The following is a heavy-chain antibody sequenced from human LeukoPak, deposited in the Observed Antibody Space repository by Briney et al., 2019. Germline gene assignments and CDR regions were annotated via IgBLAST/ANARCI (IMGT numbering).Heavy chain of an antibody. V-gene: IGHV1-69*05. D-gene: IGHD3-22*01. J-gene: IGHJ4*02. CDR3: ARGSGYYYDSSGLAAGY. Sequence: SVKVSCKASGGTFTSYAISWVRQAPRQGLEWMGGIIPIFGTANYAQKFQGRVTITTDESTSTAYMELSSLRSEDTAVYHCARGSGYYYDSSGLAAGYWGQGTLVTVSS. CDR1: GGTFTSYA. CDR2: IIPIFGTA.